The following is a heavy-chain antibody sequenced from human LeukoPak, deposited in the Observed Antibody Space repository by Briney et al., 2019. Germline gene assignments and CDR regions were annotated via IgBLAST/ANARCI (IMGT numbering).Heavy chain of an antibody. V-gene: IGHV3-23*01. J-gene: IGHJ4*02. Sequence: GGSLRLSCAASGFTFSSYVMSWVRQAPGKGLEWVSAISGSGGSTYYADSVKGRFTISRDNSKNTLYLQMNSLRAEDTAVYYCARDLRLSYSYYWGQGTLVTVSS. CDR2: ISGSGGST. D-gene: IGHD2-15*01. CDR3: ARDLRLSYSYY. CDR1: GFTFSSYV.